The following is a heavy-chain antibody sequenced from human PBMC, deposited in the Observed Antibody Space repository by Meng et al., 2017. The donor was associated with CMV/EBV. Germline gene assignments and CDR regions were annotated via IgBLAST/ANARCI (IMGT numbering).Heavy chain of an antibody. Sequence: SCAISGDSVSSNSAAWNWSRQSPSRGLEWLGRTYYRSKWYNDYAVSVKSRITINPDTSKNQFSLQLNSVTPEDTAVYYCARETIFGVVIIWDWFDPWGQGTLVTVSS. D-gene: IGHD3-3*01. CDR2: TYYRSKWYN. CDR1: GDSVSSNSAA. V-gene: IGHV6-1*01. CDR3: ARETIFGVVIIWDWFDP. J-gene: IGHJ5*02.